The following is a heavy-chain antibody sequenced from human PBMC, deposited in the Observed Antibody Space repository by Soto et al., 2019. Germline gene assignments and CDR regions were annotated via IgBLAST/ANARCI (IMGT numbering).Heavy chain of an antibody. CDR3: AKDRGYGDYYRTDAFDI. Sequence: QVQLVESGGGVVQPGRSLRLSCAASGFTFSSYGMHWVRQAPGKGLEWVAVISYDGSNKYYADSVKGRFTISRDNSKNTLYLQMNSLRAEDTAVYYCAKDRGYGDYYRTDAFDICGQGTMVTVSS. CDR2: ISYDGSNK. J-gene: IGHJ3*02. CDR1: GFTFSSYG. D-gene: IGHD4-17*01. V-gene: IGHV3-30*18.